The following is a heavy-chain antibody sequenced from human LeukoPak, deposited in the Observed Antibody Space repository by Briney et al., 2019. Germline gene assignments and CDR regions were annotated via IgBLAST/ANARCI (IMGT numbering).Heavy chain of an antibody. V-gene: IGHV3-9*01. CDR1: GFTFDDYA. CDR3: AEGDGIRYFDWLLYD. J-gene: IGHJ4*02. Sequence: PWGSLRFSCAASGFTFDDYAKHWVRQAPRKGLQWVSGSSWNSGNISYEDSVKGRFTISRDNAQNSLYLQMNSLRAEDTALYYFAEGDGIRYFDWLLYDWGQGIPVTVSS. D-gene: IGHD3-9*01. CDR2: SSWNSGNI.